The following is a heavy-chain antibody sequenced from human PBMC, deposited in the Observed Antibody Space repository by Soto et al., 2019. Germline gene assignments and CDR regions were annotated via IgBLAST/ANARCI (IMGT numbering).Heavy chain of an antibody. CDR1: GFTFSSYA. D-gene: IGHD4-17*01. J-gene: IGHJ2*01. CDR3: ARSVDYGDDDWYFDL. Sequence: QVQLVESGGGVVQPGRSLRLSCAASGFTFSSYAMHWVRQAPGKGLEWVAVISYDGSNKYYADSVKGRFTISRDNSKNTLYLQMNSLRAEDTAVYYCARSVDYGDDDWYFDLWGRGTLVTVSS. CDR2: ISYDGSNK. V-gene: IGHV3-30-3*01.